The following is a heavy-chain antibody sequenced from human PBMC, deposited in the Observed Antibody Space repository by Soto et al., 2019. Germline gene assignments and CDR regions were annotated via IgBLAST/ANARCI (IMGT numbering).Heavy chain of an antibody. CDR1: GYTFTGYY. D-gene: IGHD6-13*01. CDR2: INPNSGGT. CDR3: ARAGLYSSCWYGLYYYYGMDV. J-gene: IGHJ6*02. V-gene: IGHV1-2*04. Sequence: ASVKVSCKASGYTFTGYYMQWVRQAPGQGLEWMGCINPNSGGTNYAQKFQGWVTMTRDRSISTAYMELSRLRSDDTAVYYCARAGLYSSCWYGLYYYYGMDVWGQGTTVTVSS.